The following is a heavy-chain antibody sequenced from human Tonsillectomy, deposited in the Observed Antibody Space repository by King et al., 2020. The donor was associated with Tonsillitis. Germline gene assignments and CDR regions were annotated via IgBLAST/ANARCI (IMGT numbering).Heavy chain of an antibody. CDR3: ARDVGLIGEYYYYSMDV. CDR2: ISSSSSYI. CDR1: GFTVSSYR. Sequence: ELQLVQSGGGLVKPGGSLRLSCAASGFTVSSYRMSWVRQAPGKGLEWVSSISSSSSYIYYVDSLKGRFTISRDNAKNSLYLQMNSLRAEDTAVYYCARDVGLIGEYYYYSMDVWGQGTTVTVSS. V-gene: IGHV3-21*01. D-gene: IGHD7-27*01. J-gene: IGHJ6*02.